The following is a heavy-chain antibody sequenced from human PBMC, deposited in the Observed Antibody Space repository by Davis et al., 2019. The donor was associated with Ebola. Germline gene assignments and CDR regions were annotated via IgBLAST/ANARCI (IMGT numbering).Heavy chain of an antibody. CDR3: ARDSRWLVPGTYYYYGMDV. CDR1: GASISSYY. V-gene: IGHV4-34*01. D-gene: IGHD6-19*01. J-gene: IGHJ6*02. Sequence: SETLSLTCSVSGASISSYYWSWIRQPPGKGLEWIGEINHSGSTNYNPSLKSRVTISVDTSKNHFSLKLSSVTAADTAVYYCARDSRWLVPGTYYYYGMDVWGQGTTVTVSS. CDR2: INHSGST.